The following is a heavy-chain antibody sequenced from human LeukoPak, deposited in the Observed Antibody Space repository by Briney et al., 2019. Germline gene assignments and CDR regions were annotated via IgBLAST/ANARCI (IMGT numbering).Heavy chain of an antibody. V-gene: IGHV4-34*01. CDR2: INHSGST. J-gene: IGHJ6*02. CDR1: GGSFSGYY. Sequence: SETLSLTCAVYGGSFSGYYWSWIRQPPGKGLEWIGEINHSGSTNYNPSLKSRVTISVDTSKNQFSLKLSSVTAADTAVYYCARDLPLLYSSSWYTFYYYGMDVWGQGTMVTVSS. CDR3: ARDLPLLYSSSWYTFYYYGMDV. D-gene: IGHD6-13*01.